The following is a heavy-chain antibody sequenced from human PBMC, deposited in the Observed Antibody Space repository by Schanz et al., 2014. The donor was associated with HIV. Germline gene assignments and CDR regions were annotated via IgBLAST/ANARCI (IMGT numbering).Heavy chain of an antibody. D-gene: IGHD5-12*01. CDR1: GGTFSIYA. CDR3: ARKMSISNQWLRALYSNYGMDV. Sequence: QVQLVQSGAEVKKPGSSVKVSCKASGGTFSIYAISWVRQAPGQGLEWMGWMNPNSGNTGFAQKFQGRVTMTRNTSINTAYMEVGGLKSEDTAVYYCARKMSISNQWLRALYSNYGMDVWGQGTTVTVSS. J-gene: IGHJ6*02. V-gene: IGHV1-8*02. CDR2: MNPNSGNT.